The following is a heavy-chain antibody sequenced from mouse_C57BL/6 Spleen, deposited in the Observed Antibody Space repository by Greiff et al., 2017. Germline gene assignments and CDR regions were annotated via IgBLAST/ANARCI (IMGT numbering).Heavy chain of an antibody. CDR1: GYTFTDYY. V-gene: IGHV1-26*01. Sequence: VQLQQSGPELVKPGASVKISCKASGYTFTDYYMNWVKQSHGKSLEWIGDINPNNGGTSYNQKFKGKATLTVDKSSSTAYMEHRSLTSEDSAVYYCARGGFSRYYAMDYWGQGTSVTVSS. CDR2: INPNNGGT. CDR3: ARGGFSRYYAMDY. D-gene: IGHD3-1*01. J-gene: IGHJ4*01.